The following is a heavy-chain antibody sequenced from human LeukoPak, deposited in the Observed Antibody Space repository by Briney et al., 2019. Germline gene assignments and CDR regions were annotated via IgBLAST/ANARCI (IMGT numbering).Heavy chain of an antibody. CDR2: ISSSSSYI. CDR3: ARVMVRGVIISYFQH. Sequence: GGSLRLSCAASGFTFSSYSMNWVRQAPGKGLEWVSSISSSSSYIYYADSVKGRFTISRDNAKNSLYLQMNRLRAEDTAVYYCARVMVRGVIISYFQHWGQGTLVTVSS. D-gene: IGHD3-10*01. J-gene: IGHJ1*01. V-gene: IGHV3-21*04. CDR1: GFTFSSYS.